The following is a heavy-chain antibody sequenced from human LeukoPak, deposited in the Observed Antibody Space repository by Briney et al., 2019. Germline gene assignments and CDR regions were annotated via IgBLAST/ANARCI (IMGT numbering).Heavy chain of an antibody. Sequence: GGSLRLSCAASGFTFSDYYMSWIRQAPGKGLEWVSYISSSGSTIYYADSVKGRFTFSRDNAKSSLYLQMNSLRAEDTAVYYCARRDTVITYTLDFWGQGTLVTVSS. D-gene: IGHD4-23*01. CDR2: ISSSGSTI. J-gene: IGHJ4*02. V-gene: IGHV3-11*01. CDR3: ARRDTVITYTLDF. CDR1: GFTFSDYY.